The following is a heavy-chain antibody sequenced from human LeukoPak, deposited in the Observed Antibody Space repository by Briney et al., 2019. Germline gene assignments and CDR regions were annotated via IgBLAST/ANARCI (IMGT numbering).Heavy chain of an antibody. CDR2: INHSGST. CDR3: ARDRLLNYYFDY. V-gene: IGHV4-34*01. CDR1: GGSFSGYY. Sequence: PSETLSLTCAVYGGSFSGYYWSWIRQPPGKGLEWIGEINHSGSTNYNPSLKSRVTISVDTSKNQFSLKLSSVTAADTAVYYCARDRLLNYYFDYWGQGTLVTVSS. J-gene: IGHJ4*02.